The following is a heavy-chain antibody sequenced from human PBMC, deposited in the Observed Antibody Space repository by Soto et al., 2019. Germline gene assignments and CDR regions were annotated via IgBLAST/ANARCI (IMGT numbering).Heavy chain of an antibody. CDR3: AKRSVVAGREYYFDY. V-gene: IGHV3-11*01. D-gene: IGHD6-6*01. J-gene: IGHJ4*02. CDR1: GFTFSDYY. CDR2: ISSSGSTI. Sequence: PGGSLRLSCAASGFTFSDYYMSWIRQAPGKGLEWVSYISSSGSTIYYADSVKGRFTISRDNAKNSLYLQMNSLRAEDTAVYYCAKRSVVAGREYYFDYWGQGTLVTVSS.